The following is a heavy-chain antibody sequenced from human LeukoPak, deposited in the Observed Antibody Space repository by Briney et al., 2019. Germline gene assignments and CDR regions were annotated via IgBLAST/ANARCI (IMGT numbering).Heavy chain of an antibody. CDR2: IYYSGST. J-gene: IGHJ4*02. CDR1: GGSISSYY. D-gene: IGHD3-22*01. Sequence: PSETLSLTCTVSGGSISSYYWSWIRQPPGKGLEWIGYIYYSGSTNYNPSLKSRVTISVDTSKNQFSLKLSSVTAADTAVYYCARARGYYDSSGYYLYYFDYWGQETLVTVSS. CDR3: ARARGYYDSSGYYLYYFDY. V-gene: IGHV4-59*01.